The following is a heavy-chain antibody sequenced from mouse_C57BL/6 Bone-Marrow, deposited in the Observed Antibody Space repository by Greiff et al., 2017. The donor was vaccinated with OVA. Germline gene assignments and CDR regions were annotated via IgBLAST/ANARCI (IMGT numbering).Heavy chain of an antibody. J-gene: IGHJ3*01. Sequence: EVQLQQSGPELVKPGASVKISFKASGYTFTDYYMNWVKQSHGKSLEWIGDINPNNGGTSYNQKFKGKATLTVDKSSSTAYMALRSLTSEDSAGYYCARLYYGSSFFAYWGQGTLVTVSA. CDR1: GYTFTDYY. V-gene: IGHV1-26*01. D-gene: IGHD1-1*01. CDR3: ARLYYGSSFFAY. CDR2: INPNNGGT.